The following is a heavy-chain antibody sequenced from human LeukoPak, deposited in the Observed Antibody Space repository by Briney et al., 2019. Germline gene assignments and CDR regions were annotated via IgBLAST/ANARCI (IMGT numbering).Heavy chain of an antibody. Sequence: SETLSLTCAVYGGSFSGYYWSWIRQPPGKGLEWIGEINHSGSTNYNPSLKSRVTISVDTSKNQFSLKLISVTAADTAVYYCARGHYYDSSGYYGYWGQGTLVTVSS. V-gene: IGHV4-34*01. CDR1: GGSFSGYY. J-gene: IGHJ4*02. CDR3: ARGHYYDSSGYYGY. CDR2: INHSGST. D-gene: IGHD3-22*01.